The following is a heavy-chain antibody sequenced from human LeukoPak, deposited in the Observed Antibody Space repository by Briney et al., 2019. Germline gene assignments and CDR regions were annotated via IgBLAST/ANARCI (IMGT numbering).Heavy chain of an antibody. J-gene: IGHJ3*02. CDR3: ARSAVRGVIAFDAFDI. Sequence: SETLSLTCTVSGGSISSYYWSWLRQPAGKGLEWIGRIYTSGSTNYNPPLPSRVTMSVDTSKNQFSLKLSSATAADTAVYYCARSAVRGVIAFDAFDIWGQGTMVTVSS. CDR2: IYTSGST. D-gene: IGHD3-10*01. V-gene: IGHV4-4*07. CDR1: GGSISSYY.